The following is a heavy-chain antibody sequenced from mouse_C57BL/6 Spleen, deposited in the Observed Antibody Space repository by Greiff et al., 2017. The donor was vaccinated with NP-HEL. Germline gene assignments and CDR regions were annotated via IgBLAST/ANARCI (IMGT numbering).Heavy chain of an antibody. J-gene: IGHJ4*01. CDR1: GYTFTSYW. CDR3: ARSRYYAMDY. V-gene: IGHV1-64*01. CDR2: IHPNSGST. Sequence: QVQLQQSGAELVKPGASVKLSCKASGYTFTSYWMHWVKQRPGQGLEWIGMIHPNSGSTNYNEKFKSKATLTVDKSSSTAYMQLSSLTSEDSAVYYCARSRYYAMDYWGQGTSVTVSS.